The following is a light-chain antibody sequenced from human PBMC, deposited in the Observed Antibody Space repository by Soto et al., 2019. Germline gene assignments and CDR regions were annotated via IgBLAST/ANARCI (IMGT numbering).Light chain of an antibody. Sequence: QSALTQPASVSGSPGQSITISCTGTSSDVGAYNSVSWYQQHPGKVPKLMIFDVSSRTSGVSDRFSGSKSGNTASLTISGLQAEYEGDYYCSSYTSSSTHVFGSGTKLTVL. J-gene: IGLJ1*01. V-gene: IGLV2-14*03. CDR2: DVS. CDR3: SSYTSSSTHV. CDR1: SSDVGAYNS.